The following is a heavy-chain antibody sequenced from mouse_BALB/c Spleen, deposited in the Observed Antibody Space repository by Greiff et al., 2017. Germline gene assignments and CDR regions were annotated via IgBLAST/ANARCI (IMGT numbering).Heavy chain of an antibody. D-gene: IGHD2-10*02. J-gene: IGHJ4*01. CDR2: ISTYYGDA. V-gene: IGHV1S137*01. CDR3: ARGEYGNYAYALDD. CDR1: GYTFTDYA. Sequence: QVQLQQSGAELVRPGVSVKISCKGSGYTFTDYAMHWVKQSHAKSLEWIGVISTYYGDASYNQKFKGKATMTVDKSSSTAYMGLARLTSEDSAIYYCARGEYGNYAYALDDWGQGTSVTVSS.